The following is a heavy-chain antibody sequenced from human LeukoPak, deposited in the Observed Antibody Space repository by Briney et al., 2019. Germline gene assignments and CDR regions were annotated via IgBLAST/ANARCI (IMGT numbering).Heavy chain of an antibody. V-gene: IGHV3-23*01. CDR3: AKSDHGFWTGYKK. CDR1: GFSFSTYA. D-gene: IGHD3/OR15-3a*01. Sequence: GGSLRLSCAASGFSFSTYAMSWVRQAPGKGLEWVSVISSSDVSTYYADSVRGRFTISRDNSKSTLYLQMNSPRADDTAVYYCAKSDHGFWTGYKKWGQGTLVTVSS. J-gene: IGHJ4*02. CDR2: ISSSDVST.